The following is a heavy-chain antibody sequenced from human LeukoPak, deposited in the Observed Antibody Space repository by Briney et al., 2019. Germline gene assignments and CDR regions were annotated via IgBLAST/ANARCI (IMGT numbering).Heavy chain of an antibody. CDR1: GYTFTSSG. J-gene: IGHJ4*02. CDR2: ISAYNGNT. V-gene: IGHV1-18*04. Sequence: ASVKVSCKASGYTFTSSGISWVRQAPGQGVGWMGWISAYNGNTNYAQKLQGRVTMTTDTSTSTAYMELRSLRSDDTAVYYCATGLAAAGFGYWGQGTLVTVSS. D-gene: IGHD6-13*01. CDR3: ATGLAAAGFGY.